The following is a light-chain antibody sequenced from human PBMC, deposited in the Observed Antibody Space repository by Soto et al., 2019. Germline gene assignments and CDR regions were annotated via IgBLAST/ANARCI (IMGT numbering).Light chain of an antibody. J-gene: IGKJ5*01. CDR2: DAS. Sequence: DLPRPESPSSLSASVGTRVPITGRASQSISTYLNWYQKKPGKDPNILIYDASRLQSGVPSRFSGSGGGTDFTLSISSVQTEDFATYLCQQSYMDTITFGQGTRVEIK. CDR1: QSISTY. CDR3: QQSYMDTIT. V-gene: IGKV1-39*01.